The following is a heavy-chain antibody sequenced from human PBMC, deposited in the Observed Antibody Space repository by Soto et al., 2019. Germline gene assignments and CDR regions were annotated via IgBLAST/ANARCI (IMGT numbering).Heavy chain of an antibody. V-gene: IGHV3-48*02. CDR3: AGWVTVAGSHGMDV. Sequence: EVQLVESGGGLVQPGGSLRLSCAASGFTFSTHSMNWVRQAPGKGLEWVSYITSSSTTIYYADSVKGRFTISRDNARNSLYLQMNSLRDEDTAVYYCAGWVTVAGSHGMDVWGQGTTVTVSS. J-gene: IGHJ6*02. D-gene: IGHD6-19*01. CDR2: ITSSSTTI. CDR1: GFTFSTHS.